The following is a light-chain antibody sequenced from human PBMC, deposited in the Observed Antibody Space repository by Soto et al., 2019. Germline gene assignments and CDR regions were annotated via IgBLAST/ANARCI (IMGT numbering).Light chain of an antibody. CDR2: DVN. V-gene: IGLV2-14*03. CDR3: TSRTTSTTMR. Sequence: QSVLTQPASVSGSPGQSITISCTGTRSDIGAYNFVSWYQQHPGEVPKLMLYDVNVRPSGVSNRFSGSKSGNTASLTLSVLQAEDEADYYCTSRTTSTTMRFGGGTKVTVL. CDR1: RSDIGAYNF. J-gene: IGLJ2*01.